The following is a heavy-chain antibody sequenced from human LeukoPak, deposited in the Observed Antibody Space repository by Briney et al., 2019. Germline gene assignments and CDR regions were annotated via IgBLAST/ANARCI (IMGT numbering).Heavy chain of an antibody. CDR2: RKQEGRER. Sequence: GGALRLSCVASGLTFSEYYISWVGQARGKGGEGVGNRKQEGRERFSVDSVKGRFTISRDNSENSLYLRMHSLRVEDTAMYFCARDRRPTIYGGLDSWGQGTVVTVSS. J-gene: IGHJ4*02. D-gene: IGHD4-17*01. CDR3: ARDRRPTIYGGLDS. CDR1: GLTFSEYY. V-gene: IGHV3-7*01.